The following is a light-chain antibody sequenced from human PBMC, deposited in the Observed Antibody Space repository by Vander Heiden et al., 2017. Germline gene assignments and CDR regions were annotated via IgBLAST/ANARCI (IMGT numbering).Light chain of an antibody. V-gene: IGKV1-39*01. J-gene: IGKJ4*01. CDR2: AAS. Sequence: IQMTQPSSPLSASVGDRVTITCRASQSISAYLNWYQVKPGKAPKLLIYAASSLQSGVPSRFSGSGSGTDFILTISSLQPEDFASYYCQQSYSTPLTFGGGTKVEI. CDR1: QSISAY. CDR3: QQSYSTPLT.